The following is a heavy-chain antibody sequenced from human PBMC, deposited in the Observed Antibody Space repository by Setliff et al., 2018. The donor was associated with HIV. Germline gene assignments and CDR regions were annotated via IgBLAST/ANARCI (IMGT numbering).Heavy chain of an antibody. CDR2: IIPAFGSA. V-gene: IGHV1-69*13. CDR3: ARGEGSGWDTVEENYYNLDV. J-gene: IGHJ6*02. D-gene: IGHD6-19*01. Sequence: SVKVSCKASGGTFSASGFSWVRQAPGQGLEWMGGIIPAFGSADYAQKFQGRVTITADASTSTAYMELISLRSEDTAVYYCARGEGSGWDTVEENYYNLDVWGPGTTVTVSS. CDR1: GGTFSASG.